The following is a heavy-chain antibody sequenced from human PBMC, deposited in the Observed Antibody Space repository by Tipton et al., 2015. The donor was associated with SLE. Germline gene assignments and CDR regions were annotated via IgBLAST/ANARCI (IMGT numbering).Heavy chain of an antibody. Sequence: VQLVQSGAEVKKPGESLRISCQSSGYNFPSYYINWVRQMPGEGLEWMGSIDPSDSSTNYSPSFQGHVSISVDRSIDTAYLQWSSLRASDSAMYYCSRRARGATPPRYYYFYMDLWGEGTTVTVPS. CDR2: IDPSDSST. CDR1: GYNFPSYY. D-gene: IGHD3-10*01. V-gene: IGHV5-10-1*01. CDR3: SRRARGATPPRYYYFYMDL. J-gene: IGHJ6*03.